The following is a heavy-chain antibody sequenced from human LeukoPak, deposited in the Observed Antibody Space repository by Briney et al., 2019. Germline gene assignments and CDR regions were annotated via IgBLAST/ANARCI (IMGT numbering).Heavy chain of an antibody. CDR1: GGSISSSRDY. CDR3: ARVFDSGSQAYFYYMDV. CDR2: IYYSGST. D-gene: IGHD3-10*01. V-gene: IGHV4-39*07. Sequence: SETLSLTCIVSGGSISSSRDYWAWIRQPPGKGLEWIANIYYSGSTYYNPSLKSRVTMSVDTSKNQFSLKVSSVTAADTAVYYCARVFDSGSQAYFYYMDVWGKGTTVTISS. J-gene: IGHJ6*03.